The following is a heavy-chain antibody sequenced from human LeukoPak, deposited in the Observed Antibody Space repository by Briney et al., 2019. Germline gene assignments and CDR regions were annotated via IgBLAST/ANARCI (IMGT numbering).Heavy chain of an antibody. CDR2: IKQDRSEK. V-gene: IGHV3-7*01. Sequence: PGGSLRLSCAASGFTFSNYWMSWVRQAPGKGLEWVANIKQDRSEKYYVDSVKGRFTISRDNAKNSLYLQMNSLRAEDTAVYYCARDHHRRYYDDQARDTFDIWGQGTMVTVSS. CDR3: ARDHHRRYYDDQARDTFDI. D-gene: IGHD3-22*01. J-gene: IGHJ3*02. CDR1: GFTFSNYW.